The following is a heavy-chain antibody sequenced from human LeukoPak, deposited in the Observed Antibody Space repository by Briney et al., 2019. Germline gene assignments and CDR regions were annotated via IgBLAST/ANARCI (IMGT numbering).Heavy chain of an antibody. CDR3: ARRGSGTYYNVVRYYFDY. Sequence: SETLSLTCAVYGGSFSGYYWSWIRQPPGKGLEWIGEINHSGSTNYNPCLKSRVTMSVDTSKNQFSLKLSSVTAADTAVYYCARRGSGTYYNVVRYYFDYWGQGTLVTVSS. V-gene: IGHV4-34*01. CDR2: INHSGST. CDR1: GGSFSGYY. J-gene: IGHJ4*02. D-gene: IGHD3-10*01.